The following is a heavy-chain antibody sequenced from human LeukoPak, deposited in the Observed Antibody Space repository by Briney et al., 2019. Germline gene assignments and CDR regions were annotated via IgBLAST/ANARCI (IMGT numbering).Heavy chain of an antibody. Sequence: QPGGSLRLSCAASGFTFSSYSMNWVRQAPGKGLEWVSYISSSSTIYCADSVKGRFTISRDNAKNSLYLQMNSLRAEDTAVYYCARYSSDDAFDIWGQGTMVTVSS. D-gene: IGHD2-21*01. CDR2: ISSSSTI. CDR1: GFTFSSYS. CDR3: ARYSSDDAFDI. J-gene: IGHJ3*02. V-gene: IGHV3-48*01.